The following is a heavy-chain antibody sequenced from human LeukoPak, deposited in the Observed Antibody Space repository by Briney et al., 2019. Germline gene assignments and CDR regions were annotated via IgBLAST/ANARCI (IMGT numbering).Heavy chain of an antibody. V-gene: IGHV1-69*13. D-gene: IGHD3-22*01. CDR2: IIPIFGTA. CDR1: GGTFISYA. CDR3: AREGAVPYDSSGYYYPLDI. Sequence: SVKVSCKASGGTFISYAISWVRQAPGQGLEWMGGIIPIFGTANYAQKFQGRVTITADESTSTAYMELSSLRSEDTAVYYCAREGAVPYDSSGYYYPLDIWGQGTMVTVSS. J-gene: IGHJ3*02.